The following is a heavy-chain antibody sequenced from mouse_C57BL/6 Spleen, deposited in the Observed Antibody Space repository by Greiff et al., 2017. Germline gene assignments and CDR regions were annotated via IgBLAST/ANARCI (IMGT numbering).Heavy chain of an antibody. CDR2: IDPSDSYT. CDR3: ARRDYYDNRPIAMDY. J-gene: IGHJ4*01. CDR1: GYTFTSYW. D-gene: IGHD2-1*01. Sequence: QVHVKQPGAELVKPGASVKLSCKASGYTFTSYWMQWVKQRPGQGLEWIGEIDPSDSYTNYNQKFKGKATLTVDTSSSTAYMQLNSLTSEDSAVYYCARRDYYDNRPIAMDYWGQGTSVTVSS. V-gene: IGHV1-50*01.